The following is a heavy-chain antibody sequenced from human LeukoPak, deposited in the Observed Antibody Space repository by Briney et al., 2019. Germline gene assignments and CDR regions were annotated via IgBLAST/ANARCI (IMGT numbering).Heavy chain of an antibody. CDR2: VNHRGST. CDR1: GGSLSGYY. CDR3: AREIIVARGAFDI. D-gene: IGHD5-12*01. V-gene: IGHV4-34*01. J-gene: IGHJ3*02. Sequence: SETLSLTCAVYGGSLSGYYWSWYRQPPGKGLEWIGEVNHRGSTNYNPSLKSRVTISVDTSKNQFSLKLSSVTAADTAVYYCAREIIVARGAFDIWGQGTMVTVSS.